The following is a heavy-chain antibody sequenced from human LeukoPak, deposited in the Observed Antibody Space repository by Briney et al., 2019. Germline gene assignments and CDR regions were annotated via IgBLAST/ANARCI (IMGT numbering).Heavy chain of an antibody. J-gene: IGHJ5*02. CDR3: VRMDRRSSYWFDP. V-gene: IGHV3-33*03. Sequence: SGGSLRLSCAASGFTFSSYGMHWVRQVPGKGLEWVAVIWYDGSNKYYADSVKGRFTISRDNAKNSLYLQMNTLRAEDTAVYYCVRMDRRSSYWFDPWGQGTLVTVSS. CDR2: IWYDGSNK. CDR1: GFTFSSYG. D-gene: IGHD6-6*01.